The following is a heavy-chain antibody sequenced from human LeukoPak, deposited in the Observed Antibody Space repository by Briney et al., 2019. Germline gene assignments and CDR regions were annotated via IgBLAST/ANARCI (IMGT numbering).Heavy chain of an antibody. CDR3: AADRGSSGSYYNA. CDR2: ISSSSSYI. V-gene: IGHV3-21*04. Sequence: GGSLRLSCAASGFTFSSYSMNWVRQAPGKGLEWVSSISSSSSYIYYADSVKGRFTISRDNAKNSLYLQMNSLRAEDTAVYYCAADRGSSGSYYNAWGQGTLVTVSS. CDR1: GFTFSSYS. D-gene: IGHD3-10*01. J-gene: IGHJ5*02.